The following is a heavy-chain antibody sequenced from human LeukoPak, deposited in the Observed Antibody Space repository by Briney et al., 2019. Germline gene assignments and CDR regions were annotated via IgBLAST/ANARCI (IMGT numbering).Heavy chain of an antibody. CDR2: INHNAGGT. CDR1: GYTITGYY. Sequence: GASVNVSCKASGYTITGYYIHWVRHAPGHGPERMGWINHNAGGTNYAPKFQGRVTMTRGTSISAFYMDLRSLRSDHTAVYYCARDTTEDWFDPWGQGTLVTVSS. V-gene: IGHV1-2*02. D-gene: IGHD1-14*01. CDR3: ARDTTEDWFDP. J-gene: IGHJ5*02.